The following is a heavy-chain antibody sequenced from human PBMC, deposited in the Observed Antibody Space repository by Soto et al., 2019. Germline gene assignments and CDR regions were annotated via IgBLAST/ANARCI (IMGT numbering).Heavy chain of an antibody. D-gene: IGHD3-22*01. V-gene: IGHV4-34*01. J-gene: IGHJ6*02. CDR3: ARPTRQWLGLRYYYGMDV. CDR1: GGSFSGYY. CDR2: INHSGST. Sequence: ETLSLTCAVYGGSFSGYYWSWIRQPPGKGLEWIGEINHSGSTNYDPSLKSRVTISVDTSKNQFSLKLSSVTAADTAVYYCARPTRQWLGLRYYYGMDVWGQGTTVTVSS.